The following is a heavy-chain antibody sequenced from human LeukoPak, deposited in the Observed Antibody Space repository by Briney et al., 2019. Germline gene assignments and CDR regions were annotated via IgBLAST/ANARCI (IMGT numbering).Heavy chain of an antibody. CDR2: ISGSGGST. Sequence: QPGGSLRLSCGASGFTFSSYTMNWVRQAPGKGLAWVSAISGSGGSTSYADSVKGRFTISRDNSKNTLYLQMSSLRAEDTAVYYCAKDGNIEVGWATTFDYWGQGTLVTVSS. J-gene: IGHJ4*02. CDR1: GFTFSSYT. D-gene: IGHD4-11*01. V-gene: IGHV3-23*01. CDR3: AKDGNIEVGWATTFDY.